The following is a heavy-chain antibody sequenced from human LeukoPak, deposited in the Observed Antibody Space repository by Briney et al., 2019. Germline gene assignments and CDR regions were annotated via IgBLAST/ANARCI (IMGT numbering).Heavy chain of an antibody. CDR3: AKGRGTAVTSAANY. V-gene: IGHV3-23*01. Sequence: GGSLRLSCAASGFAFSSYGMHWVRQAPGKGLEWVSSISGSGDNTCYADSVKDRFSISRDNSKTTVSLQMNSLRAEDTAVYYCAKGRGTAVTSAANYWGQGTLVTVSS. D-gene: IGHD4-17*01. CDR1: GFAFSSYG. CDR2: ISGSGDNT. J-gene: IGHJ4*02.